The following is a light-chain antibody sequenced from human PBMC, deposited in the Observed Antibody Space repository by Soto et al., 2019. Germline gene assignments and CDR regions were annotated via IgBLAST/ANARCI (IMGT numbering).Light chain of an antibody. CDR1: SSDIGGYYY. V-gene: IGLV2-8*01. Sequence: QSALTQPPSASGSPGQSVTISCTGTSSDIGGYYYVSWYQQHPGKAPKLMIYEVSKRPSGVPGRFSGSKSGNTASLTISGLQTEDEADYYCSSDAGTNIYVFGTGTQLTVL. CDR3: SSDAGTNIYV. J-gene: IGLJ1*01. CDR2: EVS.